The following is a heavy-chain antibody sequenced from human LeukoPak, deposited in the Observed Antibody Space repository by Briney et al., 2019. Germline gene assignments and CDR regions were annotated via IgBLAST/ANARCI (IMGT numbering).Heavy chain of an antibody. CDR2: ISSSGSTI. D-gene: IGHD5-18*01. CDR1: GFTFSSYE. V-gene: IGHV3-48*03. CDR3: AREIQLWGAFDY. Sequence: GGSLRLSCAASGFTFSSYEMNWVRQAPGKGLEWVSYISSSGSTIYYADSVKGRFTISRDNAKNSLYLRMNSLRAEDTAVYYCAREIQLWGAFDYWGQGTLVTVSS. J-gene: IGHJ4*02.